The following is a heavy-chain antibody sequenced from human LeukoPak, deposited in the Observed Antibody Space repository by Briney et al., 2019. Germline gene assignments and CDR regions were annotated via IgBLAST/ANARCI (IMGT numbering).Heavy chain of an antibody. D-gene: IGHD3-22*01. V-gene: IGHV1-18*04. CDR3: ARGRYYDSSGYYI. CDR1: GYTFTGYY. J-gene: IGHJ4*02. CDR2: ISAYNGNT. Sequence: ASVKVSCKASGYTFTGYYMHWVRQAPGQGLEWMGWISAYNGNTNYAQKLQGRVTMTTDTSTSTAYMELRSLRSDDTAVYYCARGRYYDSSGYYIWGQGTLVTVSS.